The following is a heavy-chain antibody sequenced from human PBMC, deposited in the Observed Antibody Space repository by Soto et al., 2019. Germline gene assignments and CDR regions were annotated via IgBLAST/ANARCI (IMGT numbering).Heavy chain of an antibody. D-gene: IGHD5-18*01. CDR1: GYNFSTYW. CDR2: IYPDDSDT. Sequence: PGESLKISCKGSGYNFSTYWIAWVRQMPGKGLEWMGIIYPDDSDTRYSPSFKGQVTMSADKSISTAYLQWSSLKASDTALYYCARQQSAVVTATSVHWGQGTLVTVSS. J-gene: IGHJ4*02. V-gene: IGHV5-51*01. CDR3: ARQQSAVVTATSVH.